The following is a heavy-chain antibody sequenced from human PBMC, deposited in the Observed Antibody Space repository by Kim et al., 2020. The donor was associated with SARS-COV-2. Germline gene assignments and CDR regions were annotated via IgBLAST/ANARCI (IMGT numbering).Heavy chain of an antibody. CDR1: GFTFSNAW. CDR2: IKSKTDGGTT. Sequence: GGSLRLSCAASGFTFSNAWMSWVRQAPGKGLEWVGRIKSKTDGGTTDYAAPVKGRFTISRDDSKNTLYLQMNSLKTEDTAVYYCTTRRTYGDYDRVYYYYGMDVWGQGTTVTVSS. CDR3: TTRRTYGDYDRVYYYYGMDV. J-gene: IGHJ6*02. V-gene: IGHV3-15*01. D-gene: IGHD4-17*01.